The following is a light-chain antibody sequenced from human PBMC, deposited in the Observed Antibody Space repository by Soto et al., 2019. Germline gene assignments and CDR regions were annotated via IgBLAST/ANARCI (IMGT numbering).Light chain of an antibody. CDR1: QAINRY. Sequence: DIQVAQSPSSLSASVGDRVPITCRTSQAINRYLNWYQQTPGRAPKLLIYAASILHSGVPPRFSGSGVGTYFTLTINGLQPEDFTAYYCQQTYDTPITFGQGTRLEIK. V-gene: IGKV1-39*01. J-gene: IGKJ5*01. CDR3: QQTYDTPIT. CDR2: AAS.